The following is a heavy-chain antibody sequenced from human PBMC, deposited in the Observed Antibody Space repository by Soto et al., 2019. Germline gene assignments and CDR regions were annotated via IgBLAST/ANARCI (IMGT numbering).Heavy chain of an antibody. Sequence: QVQLQESGPGQVKPSETLFLTCTVSGGSVSSGTYYWSWILQPAGKGLEWMGYIYRGSPNYNPSLESRATISVDTSRTQFSLMLSPVTATATAVYYCSRDQGLGAAYFPLWGRRTLVTVSS. V-gene: IGHV4-61*01. CDR3: SRDQGLGAAYFPL. D-gene: IGHD7-27*01. J-gene: IGHJ2*01. CDR1: GGSVSSGTYY. CDR2: IYRGSP.